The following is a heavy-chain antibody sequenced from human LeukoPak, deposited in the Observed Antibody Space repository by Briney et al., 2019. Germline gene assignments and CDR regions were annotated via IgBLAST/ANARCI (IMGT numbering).Heavy chain of an antibody. D-gene: IGHD3-22*01. J-gene: IGHJ4*02. CDR1: GFTFSSYA. CDR3: YIPYYDTSAYKGY. CDR2: INGSGAST. V-gene: IGHV3-23*01. Sequence: GGSLRLSCAASGFTFSSYAMTWVRQAPGKGLEWVSAINGSGASTYYADSVKGRFTISRDNSKNTLYLQMNSLRAEDTAVYYCYIPYYDTSAYKGYWGQGTLVTVSS.